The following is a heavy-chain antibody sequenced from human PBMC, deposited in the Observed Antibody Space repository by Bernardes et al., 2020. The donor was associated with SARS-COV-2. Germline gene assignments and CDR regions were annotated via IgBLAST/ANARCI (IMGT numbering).Heavy chain of an antibody. D-gene: IGHD6-6*01. V-gene: IGHV3-23*01. Sequence: GGSLRLSCAASGFTFSSYAMSWVRQAPGKGLEWVSAISGSGGSTYYADSVKGRFTISRDNSKNTQYLQMNSLRAEDTAVYYCAKTPWYSSSSSTCYFDYWGQRTLVTVSS. CDR3: AKTPWYSSSSSTCYFDY. CDR2: ISGSGGST. J-gene: IGHJ4*02. CDR1: GFTFSSYA.